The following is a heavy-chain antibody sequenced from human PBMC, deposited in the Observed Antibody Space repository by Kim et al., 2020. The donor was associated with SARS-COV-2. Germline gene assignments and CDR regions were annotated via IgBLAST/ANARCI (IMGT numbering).Heavy chain of an antibody. CDR2: ISSSSSTI. CDR3: ARGSTQRDWIQLWLKAPNFDY. J-gene: IGHJ4*02. Sequence: GGSLRLSCAASGFTFSSYSMNWVRQAPGKGLEWVSYISSSSSTIYYADSVKGRFTISRDNAKNSLYLQMNSLRDEDTAVYYCARGSTQRDWIQLWLKAPNFDYWGQGTLVTVSS. CDR1: GFTFSSYS. V-gene: IGHV3-48*02. D-gene: IGHD5-18*01.